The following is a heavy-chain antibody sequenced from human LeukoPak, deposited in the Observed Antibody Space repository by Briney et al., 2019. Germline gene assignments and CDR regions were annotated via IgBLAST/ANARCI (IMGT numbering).Heavy chain of an antibody. D-gene: IGHD6-13*01. Sequence: SETLSLTCAVYGGSFSGYYWSWIRQPPGKGLEWIGEINHSGSTNYNPSLKSRVTISVDTSKNQFSLKLSSVTAADTAVYYCARGSTYSSSWYVDWFDPWGQGTLVTVSS. CDR3: ARGSTYSSSWYVDWFDP. CDR1: GGSFSGYY. CDR2: INHSGST. V-gene: IGHV4-34*01. J-gene: IGHJ5*02.